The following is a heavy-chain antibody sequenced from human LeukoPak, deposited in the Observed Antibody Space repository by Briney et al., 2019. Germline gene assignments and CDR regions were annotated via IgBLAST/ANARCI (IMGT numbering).Heavy chain of an antibody. V-gene: IGHV3-53*01. CDR1: GFTFSSNY. D-gene: IGHD4-17*01. J-gene: IGHJ3*02. Sequence: GGSLRLSCAASGFTFSSNYMSWVRRAPGKGLEWVSVIYSGGSTYYADSVKGRFTISRDNSKNTLYLQMNSLRAEDTAVYYCARATVTRTDDAFDIWGQGTMVTVSS. CDR2: IYSGGST. CDR3: ARATVTRTDDAFDI.